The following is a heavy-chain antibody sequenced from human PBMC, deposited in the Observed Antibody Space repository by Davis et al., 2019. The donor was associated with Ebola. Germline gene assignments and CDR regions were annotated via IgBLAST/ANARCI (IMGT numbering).Heavy chain of an antibody. J-gene: IGHJ5*02. V-gene: IGHV3-30*04. Sequence: PGGSLRLSCVVSGFTFSGYGMHWVRQAPGKGLEWVTHISNDGSNKDYADSVKGRFTISRENSQNTLYLQINSLRSEDTAVYYCARDPEEQWLEGWFDPWGQGTLVTVSS. CDR1: GFTFSGYG. CDR2: ISNDGSNK. CDR3: ARDPEEQWLEGWFDP. D-gene: IGHD6-19*01.